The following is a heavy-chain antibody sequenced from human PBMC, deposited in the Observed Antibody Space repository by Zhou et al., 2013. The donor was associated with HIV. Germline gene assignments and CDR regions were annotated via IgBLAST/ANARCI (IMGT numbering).Heavy chain of an antibody. Sequence: QVQLVQSGAEVKKPGASVKVSCKTTGYTFNRYDVSWVRQAPGQGLEWMGWISGDNGNTNYSRKFQGRVTMTTDRFTSTAYLELRRLRSDDTAVYYCARDLDCSGGTCYPSYYYYGMTSGAKGPRSPSP. CDR3: ARDLDCSGGTCYPSYYYYGMTS. CDR1: GYTFNRYD. V-gene: IGHV1-18*01. D-gene: IGHD2-15*01. J-gene: IGHJ6*02. CDR2: ISGDNGNT.